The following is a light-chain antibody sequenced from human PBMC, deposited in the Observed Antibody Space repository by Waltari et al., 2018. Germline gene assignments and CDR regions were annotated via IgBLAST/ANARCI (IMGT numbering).Light chain of an antibody. CDR1: SSDVGGADF. Sequence: QSALTQPPSASGSPGQSITIACTGTSSDVGGADFFSWYQQYPGKAPKLIIYEITKRPSGVPDLFSGSKSGNTASLTVSGLQPEDEAEYFCSSYAATYNLVFGGGTKLTV. J-gene: IGLJ3*02. V-gene: IGLV2-8*01. CDR2: EIT. CDR3: SSYAATYNLV.